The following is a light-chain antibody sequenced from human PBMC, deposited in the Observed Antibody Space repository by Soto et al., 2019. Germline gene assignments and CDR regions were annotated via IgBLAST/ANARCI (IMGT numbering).Light chain of an antibody. J-gene: IGKJ3*01. CDR3: QQYYSTFT. Sequence: DIVMTQSPDSLAVSLGERATINCKSSQSVLYSSNNKNYLAWYQQKPGQPPKLLIYWASTRESGVPDRFSGSGSGTDFTLTISSLQAEDVAVYYCQQYYSTFTFGHGTKVDIK. V-gene: IGKV4-1*01. CDR1: QSVLYSSNNKNY. CDR2: WAS.